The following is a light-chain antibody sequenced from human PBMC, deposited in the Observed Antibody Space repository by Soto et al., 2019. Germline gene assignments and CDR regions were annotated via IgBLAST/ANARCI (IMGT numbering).Light chain of an antibody. CDR3: CSYAGISTRYV. CDR2: DVT. V-gene: IGLV2-11*01. J-gene: IGLJ1*01. CDR1: SSDVGGYNY. Sequence: QSALTQPASVSGSPGQSITISCTGTSSDVGGYNYVSWYQQHPGKAPKLMIYDVTNRPSGVPHRFSGSKSGNTASLTISGLQAEDEADYYCCSYAGISTRYVFGTGTKVTVL.